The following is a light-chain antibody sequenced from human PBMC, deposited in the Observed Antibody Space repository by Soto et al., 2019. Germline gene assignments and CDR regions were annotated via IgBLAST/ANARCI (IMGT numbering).Light chain of an antibody. CDR3: QSYDSSLSALYV. V-gene: IGLV1-40*01. CDR2: GNS. J-gene: IGLJ1*01. Sequence: QSVLTQPPSVSRAPGQRVTISCTGSSSNIGAGYDVHWYQQLPGTAPKLLIYGNSNRPSGVPDRFSGSKSGTSASLAITGLQAEDEADYYCQSYDSSLSALYVFGTGTKATVL. CDR1: SSNIGAGYD.